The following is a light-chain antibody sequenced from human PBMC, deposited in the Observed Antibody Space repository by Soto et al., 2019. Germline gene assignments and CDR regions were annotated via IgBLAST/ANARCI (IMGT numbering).Light chain of an antibody. Sequence: AIRMTQSPSSLSASTGDRVTITCRASQGISSYLAWYQQKPGKALKLLIYAASTLQSGVPSRFSGSGSGTDFTLTISCLQSEDFATYYCQQYYSYPQTFGQGTQVEIK. J-gene: IGKJ1*01. V-gene: IGKV1-8*01. CDR2: AAS. CDR1: QGISSY. CDR3: QQYYSYPQT.